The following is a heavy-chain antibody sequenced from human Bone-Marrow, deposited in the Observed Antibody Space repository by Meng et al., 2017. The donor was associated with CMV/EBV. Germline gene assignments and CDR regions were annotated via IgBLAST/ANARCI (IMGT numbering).Heavy chain of an antibody. CDR2: ISAYNGNT. D-gene: IGHD2-2*01. J-gene: IGHJ4*02. CDR1: CYSFTSYG. V-gene: IGHV1-18*01. Sequence: ASVKVSCKASCYSFTSYGISWVRQAPGQGLEWMGWISAYNGNTNYAQKLQGRVTMTTDTSTSTAYMELRSLRSDDTAVYYCARDRSSYCSSTSCYLEGSYWGQGTLVTVSS. CDR3: ARDRSSYCSSTSCYLEGSY.